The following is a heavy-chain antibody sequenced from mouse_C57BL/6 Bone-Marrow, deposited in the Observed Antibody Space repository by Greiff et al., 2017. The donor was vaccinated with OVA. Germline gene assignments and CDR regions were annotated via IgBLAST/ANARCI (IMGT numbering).Heavy chain of an antibody. CDR2: ISSGGSYT. V-gene: IGHV5-6*01. J-gene: IGHJ2*01. Sequence: EVHLVESGGDLVKPGGSLKLSCAASGFTFSSYGMSWVRQTPDKRLEWVATISSGGSYTYYPDSVKGRFTISRDNAKNTLYLQMSSLKSEDTAMYYCARRRDYFDYWGQGTTLTVSS. CDR3: ARRRDYFDY. CDR1: GFTFSSYG.